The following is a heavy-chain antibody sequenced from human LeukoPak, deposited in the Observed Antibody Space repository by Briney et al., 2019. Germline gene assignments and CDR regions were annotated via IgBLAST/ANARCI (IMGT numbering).Heavy chain of an antibody. V-gene: IGHV1-2*02. Sequence: GASVKVSCKASGYTFTGYYMHWVRQAPGQGLEWMGWINPNSGGTNYAQKFQGRVTMTRDTSISTAYMELSRLRSDDTAVYYCARGNFYDNKGYSPELRYWGQGTLVTVSS. D-gene: IGHD3-10*01. CDR1: GYTFTGYY. CDR2: INPNSGGT. CDR3: ARGNFYDNKGYSPELRY. J-gene: IGHJ4*02.